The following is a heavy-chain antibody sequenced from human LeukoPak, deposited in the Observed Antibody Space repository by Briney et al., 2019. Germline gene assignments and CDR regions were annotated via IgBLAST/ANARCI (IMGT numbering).Heavy chain of an antibody. CDR1: GGSVSASHYY. CDR3: ARSWAPGYCSSTTCYNFDY. D-gene: IGHD2-2*02. J-gene: IGHJ4*02. Sequence: SETLSLTCTVSGGSVSASHYYWGWIRQPPGKGLEWIGYIYYSGRTYYNPSLKSRVTISVDTSKNEFSLKLSSVTAADTAVYYCARSWAPGYCSSTTCYNFDYWGQGTLVTVSS. V-gene: IGHV4-39*01. CDR2: IYYSGRT.